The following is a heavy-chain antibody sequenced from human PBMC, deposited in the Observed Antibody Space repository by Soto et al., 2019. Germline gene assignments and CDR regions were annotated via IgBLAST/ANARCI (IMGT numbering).Heavy chain of an antibody. J-gene: IGHJ6*03. D-gene: IGHD2-2*01. V-gene: IGHV1-58*02. CDR3: AAVIVPAAYYYMDV. CDR1: GFTFTSSA. CDR2: IVVGSGNT. Sequence: AASVKVSCKASGFTFTSSAMQWVRQARGQRLEWIGWIVVGSGNTNYAQKFQERVTITRDMSTSTAYMELSSLRSEDTAVYYCAAVIVPAAYYYMDVWGKGTTVTVSS.